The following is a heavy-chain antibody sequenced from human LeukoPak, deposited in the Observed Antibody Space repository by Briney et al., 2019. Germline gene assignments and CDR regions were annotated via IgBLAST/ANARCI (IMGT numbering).Heavy chain of an antibody. V-gene: IGHV4-39*01. CDR2: IPYSGST. Sequence: SETLSLTCTVSGGSISSSRHYWGWIRQPPGKGLEWIGNIPYSGSTNYNPSLKSRVTISVDTSKNQFSLKLSSVTAADTADYYCVRRVAGSGYRDSWGQGTLVTVSS. CDR3: VRRVAGSGYRDS. J-gene: IGHJ4*02. D-gene: IGHD3-22*01. CDR1: GGSISSSRHY.